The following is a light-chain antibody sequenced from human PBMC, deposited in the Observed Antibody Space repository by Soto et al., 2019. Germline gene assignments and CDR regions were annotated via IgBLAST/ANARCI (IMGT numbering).Light chain of an antibody. Sequence: QAVVTQPPSVSGAPGQRVTISCTGSSSNIGAGYDVHWYQQLPGTAHKLLIYDNSNRPSGVPDRFSGSKSGTSASLAITGLQAEDEADYYCQSYDSSLSGAVFGGGTQLTVL. CDR3: QSYDSSLSGAV. CDR1: SSNIGAGYD. J-gene: IGLJ7*01. CDR2: DNS. V-gene: IGLV1-40*01.